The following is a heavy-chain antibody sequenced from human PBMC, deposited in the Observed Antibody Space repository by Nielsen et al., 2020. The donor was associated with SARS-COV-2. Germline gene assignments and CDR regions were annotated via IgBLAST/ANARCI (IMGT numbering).Heavy chain of an antibody. Sequence: SETLSLTCTVSGGSISSSSYYWGWIRQPPGKGLEWIGSIYYSGSTYYNPSLKSRVTISVDTSKNQFSLKLTSVTAADTAVYYSARHGAGRSWYQDYYYGMDVWGQGTTVTVSS. CDR3: ARHGAGRSWYQDYYYGMDV. D-gene: IGHD6-13*01. J-gene: IGHJ6*02. CDR2: IYYSGST. V-gene: IGHV4-39*01. CDR1: GGSISSSSYY.